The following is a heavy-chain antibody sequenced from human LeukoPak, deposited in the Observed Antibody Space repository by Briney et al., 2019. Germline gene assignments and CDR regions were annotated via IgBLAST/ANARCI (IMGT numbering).Heavy chain of an antibody. CDR3: ARSGGLRSPFDY. Sequence: ASVKVSCKASGYTFTGYYMHWVRQAPGQGLEWMGWINPNSGGTNYAQKFQGRVTMTRDTSTSTVYMELSSLRSEDTAVYYCARSGGLRSPFDYWGQGTLVTVSS. J-gene: IGHJ4*02. CDR1: GYTFTGYY. CDR2: INPNSGGT. V-gene: IGHV1-2*02. D-gene: IGHD4-17*01.